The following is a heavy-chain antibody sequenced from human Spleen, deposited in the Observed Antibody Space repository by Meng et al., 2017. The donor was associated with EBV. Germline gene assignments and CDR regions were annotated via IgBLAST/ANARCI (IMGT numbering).Heavy chain of an antibody. CDR1: GGSITTPNYY. V-gene: IGHV4-39*07. CDR2: FYSVTTT. Sequence: QLLSQESGPGLVKPSETLSLICTVSGGSITTPNYYWGWIRQPPGKGLEWIGTFYSVTTTFYNPSLRSRLTISVDTSKNQFSLRLTSMTAADTAVYYCVRGYDYGDYVDYWGQGTLVTVSS. D-gene: IGHD4-17*01. CDR3: VRGYDYGDYVDY. J-gene: IGHJ4*02.